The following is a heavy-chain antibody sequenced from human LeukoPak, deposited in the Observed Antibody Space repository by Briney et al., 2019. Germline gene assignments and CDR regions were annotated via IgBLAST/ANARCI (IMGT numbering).Heavy chain of an antibody. CDR2: VSGSGGST. V-gene: IGHV3-23*01. D-gene: IGHD3-9*01. Sequence: PGGSLRLSCAASGFTLANYLMSWVRQTPGKGLEWVSSVSGSGGSTYYADSVKGRFTISRDNSKNTVYLQMSSLRAEDTAVYYCAKLTQPSAYWGQGTLVTVSS. J-gene: IGHJ4*02. CDR3: AKLTQPSAY. CDR1: GFTLANYL.